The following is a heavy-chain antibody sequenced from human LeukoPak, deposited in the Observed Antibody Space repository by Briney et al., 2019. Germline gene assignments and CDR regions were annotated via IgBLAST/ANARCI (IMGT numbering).Heavy chain of an antibody. V-gene: IGHV3-15*01. CDR2: IKSKTDGGTT. J-gene: IGHJ4*02. Sequence: GGSLRLSCAASGFTFSNAWMSWVRQAPGKGLEWVGRIKSKTDGGTTDYAAPVKGRFTISRDDSKNTLYLQMNSLKTEDTAVYYCTTDWYYYDSSGYHDYWGQGTLVTVSS. CDR1: GFTFSNAW. CDR3: TTDWYYYDSSGYHDY. D-gene: IGHD3-22*01.